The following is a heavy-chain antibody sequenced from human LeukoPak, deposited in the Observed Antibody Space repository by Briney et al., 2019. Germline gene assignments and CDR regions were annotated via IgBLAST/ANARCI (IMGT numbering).Heavy chain of an antibody. J-gene: IGHJ3*02. CDR1: GYTFTSYY. CDR3: ARAYCSGGSCYLNDAFDI. CDR2: INPSGGST. D-gene: IGHD2-15*01. Sequence: ASVKVSCKASGYTFTSYYMHWVRRAPGQGLEWMGIINPSGGSTSYAQKFQGRVTMTRDMSTSTVYMELSSLRSEDTAVYYCARAYCSGGSCYLNDAFDIWGQGTMVTVSS. V-gene: IGHV1-46*01.